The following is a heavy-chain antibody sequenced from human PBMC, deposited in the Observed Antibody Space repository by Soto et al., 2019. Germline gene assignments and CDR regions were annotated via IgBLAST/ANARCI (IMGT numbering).Heavy chain of an antibody. CDR3: ARGEYYDSSGYYYYYGMDV. CDR1: GGTFSSYA. D-gene: IGHD3-22*01. CDR2: IIPIFGTA. V-gene: IGHV1-69*13. J-gene: IGHJ6*02. Sequence: SVKVSCKASGGTFSSYAISWVRQAPGQGLEWMGGIIPIFGTANYAQKFQGRVTITADESTSTAYMELSSLRSEDTAVYYCARGEYYDSSGYYYYYGMDVWGQGTTVTVSS.